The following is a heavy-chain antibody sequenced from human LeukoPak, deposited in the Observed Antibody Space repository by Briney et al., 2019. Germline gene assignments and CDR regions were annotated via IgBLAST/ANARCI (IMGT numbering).Heavy chain of an antibody. D-gene: IGHD5-12*01. CDR2: INHSGST. Sequence: SETLSLTCAVYGGSFSGYYWSWIRQPPGKGLKWIGEINHSGSTNYNPSLKSRVTISVDTSKNQFSLKLSSVTAADTAVYYCARIRRYSGYGRSYFDYWGQGTLVTVSS. V-gene: IGHV4-34*01. J-gene: IGHJ4*02. CDR1: GGSFSGYY. CDR3: ARIRRYSGYGRSYFDY.